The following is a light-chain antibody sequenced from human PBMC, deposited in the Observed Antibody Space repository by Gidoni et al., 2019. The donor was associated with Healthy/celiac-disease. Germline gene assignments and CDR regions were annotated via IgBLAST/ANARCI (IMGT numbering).Light chain of an antibody. CDR1: QSVSSY. Sequence: EIVLTQSPATLSLSPGERATLSCRASQSVSSYVAWYQQNPGQAPRLLIYDASNRATGIPARFSGSGSGTDFTLTISSLDPEDFAVYYCQQRSNWPVTFGPGTKVDIK. V-gene: IGKV3-11*01. CDR2: DAS. CDR3: QQRSNWPVT. J-gene: IGKJ3*01.